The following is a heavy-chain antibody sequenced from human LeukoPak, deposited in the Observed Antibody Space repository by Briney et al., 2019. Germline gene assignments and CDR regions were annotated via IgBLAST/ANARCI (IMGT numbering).Heavy chain of an antibody. CDR3: AKGAGSRSGIAAVD. Sequence: PGGSLRLSCAASGFTVSSNYMSWVRQAPGKGLEWVSGISWNSGSIGYADSVKGRFTISRDNAKNSLYLQMNSLRAEDTALYYCAKGAGSRSGIAAVDWGQGTLVTVSS. J-gene: IGHJ4*02. V-gene: IGHV3-9*01. CDR2: ISWNSGSI. D-gene: IGHD6-13*01. CDR1: GFTVSSNY.